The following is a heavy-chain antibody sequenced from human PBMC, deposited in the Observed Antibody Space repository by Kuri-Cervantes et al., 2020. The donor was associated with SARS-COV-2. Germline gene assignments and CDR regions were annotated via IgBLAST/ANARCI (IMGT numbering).Heavy chain of an antibody. CDR3: ARSYYDSSGYGEGY. V-gene: IGHV3-20*04. CDR2: INWNGGST. D-gene: IGHD3-22*01. Sequence: GGSLRLSCAASGFTFDDYGMSWVRQAPGKGLEWVSGINWNGGSTGYADSVKGRFTISRDNAKNSLYLQMNSLRAEDTAVYYCARSYYDSSGYGEGYWGQGTLVTVSS. CDR1: GFTFDDYG. J-gene: IGHJ4*02.